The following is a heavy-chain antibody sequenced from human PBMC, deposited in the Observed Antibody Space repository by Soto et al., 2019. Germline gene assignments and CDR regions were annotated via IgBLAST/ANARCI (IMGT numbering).Heavy chain of an antibody. D-gene: IGHD1-26*01. CDR3: ARDRLGAKHDAFDI. Sequence: QVQLVQSGAEVKKPGASVKVSCKTSGYTFTNYYMHWVRQAPGQGLEWMGIINPSGGSTSYAQKFQGRVTMTRDTSTSTVYMELSRLRSEDTAVYYCARDRLGAKHDAFDIWGQGTMVTVSS. CDR2: INPSGGST. V-gene: IGHV1-46*01. J-gene: IGHJ3*02. CDR1: GYTFTNYY.